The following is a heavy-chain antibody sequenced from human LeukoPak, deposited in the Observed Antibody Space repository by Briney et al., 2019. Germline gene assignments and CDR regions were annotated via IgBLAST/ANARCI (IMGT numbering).Heavy chain of an antibody. V-gene: IGHV3-23*01. Sequence: PGGSLRLSCAASGFTFSSYAMSWVRQAPGKGLEWVSAISGSGGSTYYADSVKGRFTISRDNSKNTLYLQMNSLRAEDTAVYYCAKTGDDSWSGYLAQFDYWGQGTLVTASS. CDR2: ISGSGGST. D-gene: IGHD3-3*01. CDR1: GFTFSSYA. J-gene: IGHJ4*02. CDR3: AKTGDDSWSGYLAQFDY.